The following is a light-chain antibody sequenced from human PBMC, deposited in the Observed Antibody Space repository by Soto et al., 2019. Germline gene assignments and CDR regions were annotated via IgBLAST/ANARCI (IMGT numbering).Light chain of an antibody. V-gene: IGLV2-8*01. CDR2: EVS. CDR3: NSYAGSNNVV. J-gene: IGLJ2*01. Sequence: QSALTQPPSASGSPGLSVTISCTGTSSDVGGYNYVSWYQHHPGKAPKLMIYEVSKRPSGVPDRFSGSKSGNTASLTVSGLQAEDEADYYCNSYAGSNNVVFGGGTKVTVL. CDR1: SSDVGGYNY.